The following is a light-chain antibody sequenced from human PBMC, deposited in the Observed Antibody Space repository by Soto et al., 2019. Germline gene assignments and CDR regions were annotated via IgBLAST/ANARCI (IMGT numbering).Light chain of an antibody. V-gene: IGKV3-15*01. CDR1: QSVSIN. CDR2: GTS. J-gene: IGKJ2*01. CDR3: QQYNNWPPYT. Sequence: EIVMTQSPATLSVSPGERATLSCRASQSVSINLAWYQQKPGQAPRLLIYGTSPRAAGIPARFSGSGSGTEFTLTISSLQSEDFAVYYCQQYNNWPPYTFGQGTKLEIK.